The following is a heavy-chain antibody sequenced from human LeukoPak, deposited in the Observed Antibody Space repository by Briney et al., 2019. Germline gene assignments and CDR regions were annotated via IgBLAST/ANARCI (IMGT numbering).Heavy chain of an antibody. CDR3: AKDPYYYDTSGYNGDY. CDR1: GFTFSNYA. J-gene: IGHJ4*02. CDR2: ISGSGGST. V-gene: IGHV3-23*01. Sequence: PGGSLRLPCAASGFTFSNYAMSWVRQAPGKGLEWVSSISGSGGSTYYADSVKGRFTISRDNSKNTLFLQMNSLRAEDTAVYYCAKDPYYYDTSGYNGDYWGQGTLVTVSS. D-gene: IGHD3-22*01.